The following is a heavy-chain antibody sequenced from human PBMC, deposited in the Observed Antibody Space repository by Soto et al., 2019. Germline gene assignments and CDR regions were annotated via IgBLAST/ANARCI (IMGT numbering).Heavy chain of an antibody. Sequence: PGGSLRLSCAASGFTFSSYARSWVRQSQGKGLEWVSAISGSGGSTYYADSVKGRFTISRDNSKNTLYLQMNSLRAEDTAVYYCAIYDFWEYYFDYWGQGTLVTVSS. V-gene: IGHV3-23*01. CDR2: ISGSGGST. D-gene: IGHD3-3*01. CDR3: AIYDFWEYYFDY. CDR1: GFTFSSYA. J-gene: IGHJ4*02.